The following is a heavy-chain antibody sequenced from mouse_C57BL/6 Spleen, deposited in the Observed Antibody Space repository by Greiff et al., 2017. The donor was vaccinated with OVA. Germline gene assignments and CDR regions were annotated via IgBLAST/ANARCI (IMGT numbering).Heavy chain of an antibody. CDR2: IDPGTGGT. CDR3: TNYYYDERAWFAD. CDR1: GYTFTDYE. J-gene: IGHJ3*01. V-gene: IGHV1-15*01. D-gene: IGHD2-4*01. Sequence: VLLVESGAELVRPGASVTLSCKASGYTFTDYEMHWVKQRPVHGLEWIGAIDPGTGGTAYNQKFKGKAILTADKSSSTAYMELRSLTSEDSAVYYCTNYYYDERAWFADWGQGTLVTVSA.